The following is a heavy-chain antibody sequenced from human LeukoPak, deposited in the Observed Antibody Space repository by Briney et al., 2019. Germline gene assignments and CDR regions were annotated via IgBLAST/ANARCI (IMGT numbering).Heavy chain of an antibody. Sequence: ASVKVSCKASGYTFTGYYMHWVRQAPGQGLEWMGWINPNSGGTNYAQKFQGRVTMTRDTSISTAYMELSRLRSDDTAVYYCARALRTFSSGWYGGFDYWGQGTLVTVSS. V-gene: IGHV1-2*02. CDR2: INPNSGGT. CDR1: GYTFTGYY. J-gene: IGHJ4*02. CDR3: ARALRTFSSGWYGGFDY. D-gene: IGHD6-19*01.